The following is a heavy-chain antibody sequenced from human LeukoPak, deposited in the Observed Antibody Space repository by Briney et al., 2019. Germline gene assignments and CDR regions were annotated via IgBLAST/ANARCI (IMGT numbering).Heavy chain of an antibody. CDR1: GGSISSGGYY. CDR2: IYYSGST. Sequence: SETLSLTCTVSGGSISSGGYYWSWIRKHPGKGLEWIGYIYYSGSTYYNSSLKSRVTISVDTSKNQFSLKLSSVTAADTAVYYCARAQAVILWFGELSINWFDPWGQGTLVTVSS. D-gene: IGHD3-10*01. CDR3: ARAQAVILWFGELSINWFDP. J-gene: IGHJ5*02. V-gene: IGHV4-31*03.